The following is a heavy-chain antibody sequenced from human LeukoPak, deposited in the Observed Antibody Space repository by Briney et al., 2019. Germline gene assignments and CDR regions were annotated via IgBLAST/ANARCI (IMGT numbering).Heavy chain of an antibody. CDR3: ARTDYDFWTTYYYYFDF. D-gene: IGHD3-3*01. CDR2: ISDSGST. J-gene: IGHJ4*02. V-gene: IGHV4-34*01. Sequence: PSETLSLTCTVYGESFSSYYWSWIRQPPGKGLEWIGEISDSGSTNYNPALKSRVTISVDTSKNQFSLKLTSVTAADTAVYYCARTDYDFWTTYYYYFDFWGQGTPVTVST. CDR1: GESFSSYY.